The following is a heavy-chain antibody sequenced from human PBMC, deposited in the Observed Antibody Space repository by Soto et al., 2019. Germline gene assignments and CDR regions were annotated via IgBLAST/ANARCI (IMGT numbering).Heavy chain of an antibody. J-gene: IGHJ4*02. V-gene: IGHV3-30-3*01. CDR1: GFTFSSYA. Sequence: QVQLVESGGGVVQPGWSLRLSCAASGFTFSSYAMHWVRQAPGKGLEWVAVISYDGSNKYYADSVKGRFTISRDNSKNTLYLQMNSLRAEDTAVYYCARDMSGVDLFDYWGQGTLVTVSS. D-gene: IGHD6-25*01. CDR3: ARDMSGVDLFDY. CDR2: ISYDGSNK.